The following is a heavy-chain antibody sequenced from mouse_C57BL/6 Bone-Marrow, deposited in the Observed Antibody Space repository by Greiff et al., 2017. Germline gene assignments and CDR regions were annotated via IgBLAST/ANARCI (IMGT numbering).Heavy chain of an antibody. D-gene: IGHD2-4*01. V-gene: IGHV14-4*01. J-gene: IGHJ4*01. CDR3: TLYDYDGGDAMDY. CDR2: IDPENGDT. CDR1: GFNIKDDY. Sequence: EVQLQQSGAELVRPGASVKLSCTASGFNIKDDYMHWVKQRPEQGLEWIGWIDPENGDTEYASKFQGKATITADTSSNTAYLQLSSLTSEDTAVYYCTLYDYDGGDAMDYWGQGTSVTVSS.